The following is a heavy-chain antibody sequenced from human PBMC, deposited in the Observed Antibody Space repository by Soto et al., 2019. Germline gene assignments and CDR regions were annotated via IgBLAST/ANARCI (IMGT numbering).Heavy chain of an antibody. J-gene: IGHJ4*02. CDR1: GGSIGTYY. D-gene: IGHD3-9*01. V-gene: IGHV4-59*08. CDR2: IYYRGNT. CDR3: ARHPGYYDILTGYTTYYFDS. Sequence: GSLSLTCTVSGGSIGTYYWSWIRQPPGKGLEWIGYIYYRGNTDYNPSLKSRVTISLDTPKNQFSLKLSSVTAADTAVYYCARHPGYYDILTGYTTYYFDSWGQGILVTVSS.